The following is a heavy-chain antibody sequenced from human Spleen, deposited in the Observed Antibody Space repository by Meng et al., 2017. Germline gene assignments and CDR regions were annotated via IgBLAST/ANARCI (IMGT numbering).Heavy chain of an antibody. CDR1: GGSFSDYY. D-gene: IGHD4-11*01. CDR3: ARGPTTMAHDFDY. J-gene: IGHJ4*02. V-gene: IGHV4-34*01. Sequence: VQRQESGPGLVKPSGTRSLTCVVSGGSFSDYYWSWIRQPPGKGLEWIGEINHSGSTNYNPSLESRATISVDTSQNNLSLKLSSVTAADSAVYYCARGPTTMAHDFDYWGQGTLVTVSS. CDR2: INHSGST.